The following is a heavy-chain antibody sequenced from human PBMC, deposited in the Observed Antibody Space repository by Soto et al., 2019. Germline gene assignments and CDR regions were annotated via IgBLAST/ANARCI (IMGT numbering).Heavy chain of an antibody. CDR2: IIPIFGTA. CDR3: ARAIINVDTAMAPGHWFDP. Sequence: GASVKVSCKASGGTFSSYAISWVRQAPGQGLEWMGGIIPIFGTANYAQKFQGRVTITADESTSTAYMELSSLRSEDTAVYYCARAIINVDTAMAPGHWFDPWGQGTLVTVSS. V-gene: IGHV1-69*13. D-gene: IGHD5-18*01. CDR1: GGTFSSYA. J-gene: IGHJ5*02.